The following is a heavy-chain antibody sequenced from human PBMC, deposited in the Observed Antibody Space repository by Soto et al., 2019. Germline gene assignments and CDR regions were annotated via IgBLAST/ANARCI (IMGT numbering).Heavy chain of an antibody. Sequence: ASVTVSCQASVYLFTAYSMHWVRLAPGHGLECMGGVNPSGGSTKYAQNFQGRGTMTRDTSTTTIYMELSSLRSDDTAIYYCAREENCSGGTCYSEYFHRWGQGTLVTGSS. CDR1: VYLFTAYS. D-gene: IGHD2-15*01. J-gene: IGHJ1*01. CDR2: VNPSGGST. V-gene: IGHV1-46*01. CDR3: AREENCSGGTCYSEYFHR.